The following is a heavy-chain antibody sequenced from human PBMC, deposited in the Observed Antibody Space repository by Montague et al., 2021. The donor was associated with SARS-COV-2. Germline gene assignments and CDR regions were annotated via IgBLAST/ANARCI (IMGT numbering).Heavy chain of an antibody. Sequence: SLRLSCAASGFTFSSYAMGLVRQAPGKGLEWVSGISGSGGGTKYADSVKGRFTISRDNSKNTLHLQMNTLRAEDTAVYYCAKDLHPFTGEVVTYFENWGQGSLVTVSS. CDR1: GFTFSSYA. V-gene: IGHV3-23*01. CDR2: ISGSGGGT. CDR3: AKDLHPFTGEVVTYFEN. D-gene: IGHD3-9*01. J-gene: IGHJ1*01.